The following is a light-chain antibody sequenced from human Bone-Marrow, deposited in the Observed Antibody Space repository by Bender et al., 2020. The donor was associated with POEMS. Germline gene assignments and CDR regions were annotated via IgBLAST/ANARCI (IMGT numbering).Light chain of an antibody. CDR3: AAWDAGLSGEV. CDR1: NSNIGTNA. Sequence: QSVLTQPPSASGTPGQRVTISCSGSNSNIGTNAVNWYQQFPGTAPKLLIDSDNQRPSGIPDRFYAFKSVTSAALAISGLESEDEADYYCAAWDAGLSGEVFGGGTKLTVL. J-gene: IGLJ3*02. CDR2: SDN. V-gene: IGLV1-44*01.